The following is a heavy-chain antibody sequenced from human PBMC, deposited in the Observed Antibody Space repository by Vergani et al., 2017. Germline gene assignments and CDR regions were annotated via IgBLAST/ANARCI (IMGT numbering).Heavy chain of an antibody. CDR2: ISSSSSTI. CDR3: ARIGVPAHDPFDY. CDR1: GFTFSSYS. Sequence: EVQLLESGGGLVKPGGSLRLSCAASGFTFSSYSMNWVRQAPGKGLEWVSYISSSSSTIYYADSVKGRFTISRDNAKNSLYLQMNSLRAEDTAVYYCARIGVPAHDPFDYWGQGTLVTVSS. D-gene: IGHD3-10*01. J-gene: IGHJ4*02. V-gene: IGHV3-21*05.